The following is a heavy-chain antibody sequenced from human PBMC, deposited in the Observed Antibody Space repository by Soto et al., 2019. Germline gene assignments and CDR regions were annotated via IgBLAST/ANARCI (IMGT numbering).Heavy chain of an antibody. CDR2: INQDGSAK. D-gene: IGHD1-1*01. V-gene: IGHV3-7*05. Sequence: EEQLVESGGGLVQPGGSLRLSCAASGFTFSDYYMSWVRQAPGKGLEWVANINQDGSAKSYVDSVRGRFTISRDNGKNSLSLQMESLSADDTAVYYCARWNGGLDPWGQGTLVTVSS. CDR1: GFTFSDYY. J-gene: IGHJ5*02. CDR3: ARWNGGLDP.